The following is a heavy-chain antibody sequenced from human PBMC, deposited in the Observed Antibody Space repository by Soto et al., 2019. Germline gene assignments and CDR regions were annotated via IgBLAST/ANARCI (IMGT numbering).Heavy chain of an antibody. D-gene: IGHD3-16*01. CDR3: ARVYDYVWGLDY. V-gene: IGHV4-59*01. CDR2: IYYSGST. J-gene: IGHJ4*02. CDR1: GGSISSYY. Sequence: PSETLSLTCTVSGGSISSYYWSWIRQPPGKGLEWIGYIYYSGSTNYNPSLKSRVTISVDTSKNQFSLKLSSVTAADTAVYYCARVYDYVWGLDYWGQGTLVTVSS.